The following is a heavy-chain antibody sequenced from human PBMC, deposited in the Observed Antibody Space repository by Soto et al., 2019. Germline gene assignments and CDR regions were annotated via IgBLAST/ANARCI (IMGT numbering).Heavy chain of an antibody. CDR3: ASVIVVVVAATTGHWFDP. D-gene: IGHD2-15*01. V-gene: IGHV4-34*01. Sequence: SETLSLTCAVYGGSFSGYYWSWIRQPPGKGLEWIGEINHVGSTNYAPSLKGRVTISVDTSKNQFSLKLSSVTAADTAVYYCASVIVVVVAATTGHWFDPWGQGTLVTVSS. CDR1: GGSFSGYY. CDR2: INHVGST. J-gene: IGHJ5*02.